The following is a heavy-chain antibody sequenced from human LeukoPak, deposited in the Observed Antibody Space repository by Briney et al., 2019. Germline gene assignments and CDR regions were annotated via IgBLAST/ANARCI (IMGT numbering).Heavy chain of an antibody. CDR1: GYTFTSYD. D-gene: IGHD3-9*01. J-gene: IGHJ4*02. V-gene: IGHV1-2*02. Sequence: ASVKVSCKASGYTFTSYDINWVRQATGQGLEWMGWINPNSGGTNYAQKFQGRVTMTRDTSISTAYMEVSRLRSDDTAVYYCARGIPGSDILTGYIDYWGQGTLVTVSS. CDR3: ARGIPGSDILTGYIDY. CDR2: INPNSGGT.